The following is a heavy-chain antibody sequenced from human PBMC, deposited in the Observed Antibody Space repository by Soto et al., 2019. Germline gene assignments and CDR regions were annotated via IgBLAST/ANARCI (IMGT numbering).Heavy chain of an antibody. Sequence: QVQLVQSGSEVQKPGSSVKVSCKASGGSFSSNPISWVRQAPGQGLEWMAGIIPIFATVHYAQKFQGRVTITADESTSTAYMELTSLGSEDTAVYFCARGGRGYSSAPRYYFDYWGQGTLVTVSS. V-gene: IGHV1-69*01. CDR1: GGSFSSNP. D-gene: IGHD5-18*01. J-gene: IGHJ4*02. CDR3: ARGGRGYSSAPRYYFDY. CDR2: IIPIFATV.